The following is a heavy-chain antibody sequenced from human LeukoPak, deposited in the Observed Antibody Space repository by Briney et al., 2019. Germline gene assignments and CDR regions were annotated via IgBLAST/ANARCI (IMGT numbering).Heavy chain of an antibody. D-gene: IGHD1-26*01. CDR1: GFTFTNNF. Sequence: GGSLRLSCAASGFTFTNNFMSWVRQVPGKGLEWVANIKQDGSETTYADSVRGRFTIFRDNAKDSVYLQMNSLRAEDTAVYYCARGGSYLSAFDIWGQGTMVTVSS. J-gene: IGHJ3*02. CDR3: ARGGSYLSAFDI. V-gene: IGHV3-7*03. CDR2: IKQDGSET.